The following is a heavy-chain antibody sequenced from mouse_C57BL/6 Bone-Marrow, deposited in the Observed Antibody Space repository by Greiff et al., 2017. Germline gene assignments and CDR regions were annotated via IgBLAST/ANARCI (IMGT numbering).Heavy chain of an antibody. CDR1: GFTFSSYG. V-gene: IGHV5-6*01. Sequence: VQLKESGGDLVKPGGSLKLSCAASGFTFSSYGMSWVRQTPDKRLEWVATISSGGSYTYYPDSVKGRFTISRDNAKNTLYLQMSSLKSEDTAMYYCARRGGRDYWGQGTTLTVSS. D-gene: IGHD3-3*01. CDR3: ARRGGRDY. CDR2: ISSGGSYT. J-gene: IGHJ2*01.